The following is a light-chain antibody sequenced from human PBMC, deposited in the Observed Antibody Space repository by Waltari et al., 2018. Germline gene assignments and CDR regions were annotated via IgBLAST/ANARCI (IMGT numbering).Light chain of an antibody. V-gene: IGKV3-15*01. CDR1: QSINNK. J-gene: IGKJ3*01. CDR3: QQYNNWPPIFS. Sequence: EIVMTQSPNTMYVSQGERATLSCRASQSINNKLAWYQQKPGQAPRLLIYGASTRATGIPARFSGSGSGTEFTLTISSLQSEDFAVYYCQQYNNWPPIFSFGPGTKVDNK. CDR2: GAS.